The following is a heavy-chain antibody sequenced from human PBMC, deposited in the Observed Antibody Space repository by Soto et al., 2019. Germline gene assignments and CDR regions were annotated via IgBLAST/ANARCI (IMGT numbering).Heavy chain of an antibody. CDR3: ARDPAGITIFGVATDAFDI. V-gene: IGHV3-33*08. J-gene: IGHJ3*02. CDR1: GFTFSSYA. CDR2: IWYDGSNK. D-gene: IGHD3-3*01. Sequence: GGSLRLSCAASGFTFSSYAMTWVRQAPGKGLEWVAVIWYDGSNKYCADSVKGRFTISRDNSKNTLYLQMNSLRAEDTAVYYCARDPAGITIFGVATDAFDIWGQGTMVTVSS.